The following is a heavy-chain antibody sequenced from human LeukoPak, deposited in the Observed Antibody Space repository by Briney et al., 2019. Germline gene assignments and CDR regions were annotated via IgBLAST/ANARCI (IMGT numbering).Heavy chain of an antibody. V-gene: IGHV3-74*01. CDR1: GFTFSTYW. J-gene: IGHJ4*02. CDR2: INGDGSST. CDR3: ARALGDI. Sequence: QAGGSLRLSCAASGFTFSTYWMHWVRQAPGKGPVWVSRINGDGSSTAYGDSVKGRFTISRDNAKNTLYLQMNGLRVEDTAVYYCARALGDIRGQGTLVTVSS.